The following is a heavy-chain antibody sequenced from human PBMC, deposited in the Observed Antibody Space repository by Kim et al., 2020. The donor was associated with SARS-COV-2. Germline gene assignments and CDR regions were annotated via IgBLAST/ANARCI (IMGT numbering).Heavy chain of an antibody. D-gene: IGHD5-18*01. V-gene: IGHV3-23*01. CDR3: AKAGEYSYGPYYFDY. CDR2: MSPRGNSI. J-gene: IGHJ4*02. Sequence: GGSLRLSCAVSGFKFSIYAMTWVRQAPGKGLEWVSAMSPRGNSISYADSVKGRFTVSRDNSKNTLFLQMNSLRADDTATYYCAKAGEYSYGPYYFDYWGQGTLVTVSS. CDR1: GFKFSIYA.